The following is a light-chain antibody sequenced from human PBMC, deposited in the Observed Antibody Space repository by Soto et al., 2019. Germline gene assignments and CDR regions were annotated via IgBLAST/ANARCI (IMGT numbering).Light chain of an antibody. V-gene: IGKV3-15*01. CDR1: QSVSSN. CDR2: GAS. Sequence: EIWMTQYPATLSVSPGERATLSCWASQSVSSNLAWYQQKPGQAPRLLIYGASTRATGIPARFSGSGSGTEFTLTISSLKSEDFAVYYCQQYNNWHPITFGQGTRLEIK. J-gene: IGKJ5*01. CDR3: QQYNNWHPIT.